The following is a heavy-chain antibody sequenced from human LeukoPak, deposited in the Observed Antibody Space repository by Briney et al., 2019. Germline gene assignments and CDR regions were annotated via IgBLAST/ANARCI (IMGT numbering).Heavy chain of an antibody. Sequence: MSGGSLRLSCAASGFTFSSYSMNLVRQAPGKGLEWVSSISSSSSYIYYADSVKGRFTISRDNAKNSLYLQMNSLRAEDTAVYYCARVMVYSYGYFDYWGQGTLVTVSS. V-gene: IGHV3-21*01. J-gene: IGHJ4*02. CDR1: GFTFSSYS. D-gene: IGHD5-18*01. CDR2: ISSSSSYI. CDR3: ARVMVYSYGYFDY.